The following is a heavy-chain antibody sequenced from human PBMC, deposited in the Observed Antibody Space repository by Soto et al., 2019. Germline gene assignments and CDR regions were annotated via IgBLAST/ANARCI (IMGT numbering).Heavy chain of an antibody. J-gene: IGHJ4*02. D-gene: IGHD6-19*01. CDR2: IKSNGSII. V-gene: IGHV3-11*04. Sequence: GGSLRLSCAASGFTFSDYYMSWVRQAPGKGLEWVSCIKSNGSIIYYADSVQGRFTISSDNAKNTLYLQMNSLRAEDTAVYYCARVGSGGYHFDYWGQGTLVTVS. CDR1: GFTFSDYY. CDR3: ARVGSGGYHFDY.